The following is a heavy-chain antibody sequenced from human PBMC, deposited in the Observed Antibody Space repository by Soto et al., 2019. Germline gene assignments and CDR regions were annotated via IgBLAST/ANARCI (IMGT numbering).Heavy chain of an antibody. CDR2: IYYSGST. CDR1: GGSISSYY. J-gene: IGHJ2*01. CDR3: ARIGYSSSWYPSWYFDL. Sequence: QVQLQESGPGLVKPSETLSLTCTVSGGSISSYYWSWIRQPPGKGLEWIGYIYYSGSTNYNPSLKSRVTISVDTSKNQFSLKLSSVTAADTAVYYCARIGYSSSWYPSWYFDLWGRGTLVTVSS. V-gene: IGHV4-59*08. D-gene: IGHD6-13*01.